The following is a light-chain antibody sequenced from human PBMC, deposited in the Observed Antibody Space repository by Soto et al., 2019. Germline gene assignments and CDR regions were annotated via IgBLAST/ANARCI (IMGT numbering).Light chain of an antibody. V-gene: IGKV4-1*01. J-gene: IGKJ2*01. CDR3: QQYYDTPYT. Sequence: IVMTQSPDSLAVSLGERATINCKSSQSVLHSSNNKNYLAWYQQKPGQPPKLIIYWASTRESGVPDRFRGSGSGTDFTLTISSLQAEDVAVYYCQQYYDTPYTFGQGTRLEIK. CDR1: QSVLHSSNNKNY. CDR2: WAS.